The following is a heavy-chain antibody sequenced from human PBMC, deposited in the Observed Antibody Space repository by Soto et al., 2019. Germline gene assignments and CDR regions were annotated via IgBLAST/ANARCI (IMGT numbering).Heavy chain of an antibody. D-gene: IGHD2-15*01. CDR1: GFTFSSYW. CDR2: INSDGSST. J-gene: IGHJ4*02. Sequence: EVQLVESGGGLVQPGGSLRLSCAASGFTFSSYWMHWVRQAPGKGLVWVSRINSDGSSTSYADSVKGRFTISRDNAKNTLHVQMNSRRAEDTAVYYCVRTSLVVAAATREDYWGQGTLVTVSS. V-gene: IGHV3-74*02. CDR3: VRTSLVVAAATREDY.